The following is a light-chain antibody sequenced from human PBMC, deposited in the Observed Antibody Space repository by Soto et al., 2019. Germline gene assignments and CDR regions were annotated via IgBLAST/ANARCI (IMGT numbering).Light chain of an antibody. CDR3: SSYTSSSTYV. J-gene: IGLJ1*01. CDR2: EVS. CDR1: SSDVGGYNY. V-gene: IGLV2-14*01. Sequence: QSALTQPASVSGSPGQSITISCTGTSSDVGGYNYVSWYQQHPGKAPKLTIYEVSNRPSGVSNRFSGSKSGNTASLTISGLQAEDEAEYYCSSYTSSSTYVFGTGTKVTVL.